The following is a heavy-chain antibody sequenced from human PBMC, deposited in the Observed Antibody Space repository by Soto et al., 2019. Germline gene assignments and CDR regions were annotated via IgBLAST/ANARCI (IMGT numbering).Heavy chain of an antibody. J-gene: IGHJ3*02. CDR1: GGSISSYY. D-gene: IGHD3-9*01. V-gene: IGHV4-59*01. CDR2: IYYSGST. Sequence: QVQLQESGPGLVKPSETLSLTCTVSGGSISSYYWSWIRQPPGKGLEWIGYIYYSGSTNYNPSLKSRVTISVDTSKDQFSLKLSSVTAADTAVYYCARELRYFDWFPSGGDAFDIWGQGTMVTVSS. CDR3: ARELRYFDWFPSGGDAFDI.